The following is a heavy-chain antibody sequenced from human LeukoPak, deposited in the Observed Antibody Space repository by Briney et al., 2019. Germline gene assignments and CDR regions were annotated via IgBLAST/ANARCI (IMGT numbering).Heavy chain of an antibody. CDR2: ITGYGGST. J-gene: IGHJ4*02. Sequence: GGSLRLSCAASGFTFSRSAMNWIRQAPGKGLEWVSGITGYGGSTDYPDSVKGRFTMSRDNSKNTLYLQMNSLRVEDTAVYYCATGLDDYVWGSYRYTTPYFANWGQGTPVTVSS. CDR1: GFTFSRSA. V-gene: IGHV3-23*01. CDR3: ATGLDDYVWGSYRYTTPYFAN. D-gene: IGHD3-16*02.